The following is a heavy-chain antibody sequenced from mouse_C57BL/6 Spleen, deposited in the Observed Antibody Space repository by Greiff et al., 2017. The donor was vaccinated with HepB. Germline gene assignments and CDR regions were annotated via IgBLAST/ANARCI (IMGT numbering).Heavy chain of an antibody. CDR1: GYTFTSYW. D-gene: IGHD2-4*01. V-gene: IGHV1-61*01. CDR2: IYPSDSET. Sequence: QVQLQQPGAELVRPGSSVKLSCKASGYTFTSYWMDWVKQRPGQGLEWIGNIYPSDSETHYNQKFKDKATLTVDKSSSTAYMQLSSLTSEDSAVYYCARKGYDHGAMDYWGQGTSVTVSS. CDR3: ARKGYDHGAMDY. J-gene: IGHJ4*01.